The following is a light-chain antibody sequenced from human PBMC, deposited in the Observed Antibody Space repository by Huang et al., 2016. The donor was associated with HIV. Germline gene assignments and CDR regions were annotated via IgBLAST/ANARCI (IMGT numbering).Light chain of an antibody. CDR1: QRGSSD. Sequence: EIVMTQSPATLSVSPGERATLSCRASQRGSSDLAWYQRRPGQAPRLVIYGGATRATGIPARFSAGGSGTEFTLIISSLQSEDFALYFCQQYHNWPASFGQGTKLELK. V-gene: IGKV3-15*01. CDR2: GGA. CDR3: QQYHNWPAS. J-gene: IGKJ2*01.